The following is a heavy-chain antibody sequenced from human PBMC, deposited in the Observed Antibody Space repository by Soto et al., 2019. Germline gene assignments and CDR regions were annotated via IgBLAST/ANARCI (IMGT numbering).Heavy chain of an antibody. Sequence: EVQLVESGGRVVRPGESLRLSCATSGFTFDDYGMSWVRQAPGKGLEWVCGINWSGGTTAYADSVKGRFTISRDNAGNSLYRQMNSLGAEDTALDDCARDGGSRWYREQDYWGQGTLVTVSS. CDR2: INWSGGTT. J-gene: IGHJ4*02. CDR3: ARDGGSRWYREQDY. D-gene: IGHD6-13*01. V-gene: IGHV3-20*01. CDR1: GFTFDDYG.